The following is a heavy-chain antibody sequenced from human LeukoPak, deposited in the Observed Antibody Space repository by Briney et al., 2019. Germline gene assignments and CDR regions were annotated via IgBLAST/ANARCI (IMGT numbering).Heavy chain of an antibody. D-gene: IGHD3-10*01. J-gene: IGHJ4*02. Sequence: SSETLSLTCTVSGGSISSGSYYWSWIRQPAGKGLEWIGRIYTSGSTNYNPSLKSRVTISVDASKNQFSLKLSSVTAADTAVYYCARGSGGSGPDYWGQGTLVTVSS. CDR3: ARGSGGSGPDY. CDR2: IYTSGST. V-gene: IGHV4-61*02. CDR1: GGSISSGSYY.